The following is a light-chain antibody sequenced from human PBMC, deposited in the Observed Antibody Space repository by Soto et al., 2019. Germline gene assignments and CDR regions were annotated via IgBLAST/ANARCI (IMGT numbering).Light chain of an antibody. CDR2: KTS. CDR1: QPVDPW. V-gene: IGKV1-5*03. J-gene: IGKJ1*01. CDR3: QQYYSRET. Sequence: DIHMTQSPSTVSASVGDRVTITCRASQPVDPWLAWHQQKPGKAPRVLIYKTSDLENGVPSRFSGSRSGADYTLTISGVQPDDFATYYCQQYYSRETFGQGTRVEV.